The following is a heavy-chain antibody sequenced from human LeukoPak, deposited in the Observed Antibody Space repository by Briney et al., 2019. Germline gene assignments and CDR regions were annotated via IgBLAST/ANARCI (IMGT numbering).Heavy chain of an antibody. J-gene: IGHJ4*02. D-gene: IGHD1-26*01. CDR3: ARERHKLGATDLFDY. CDR2: ISAYNGNT. Sequence: ASVKVSCKASGYTFTSYGISWVRQTPGQGLEWMGWISAYNGNTNYAQKLQGRVTMTTDASTSTAYMELRSLRSDDTAVYYCARERHKLGATDLFDYWGQGTLVTVSS. CDR1: GYTFTSYG. V-gene: IGHV1-18*01.